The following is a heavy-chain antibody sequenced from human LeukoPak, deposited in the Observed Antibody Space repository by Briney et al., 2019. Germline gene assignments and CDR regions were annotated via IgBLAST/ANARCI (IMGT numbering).Heavy chain of an antibody. J-gene: IGHJ4*02. CDR1: GGTFSSYA. D-gene: IGHD2-2*01. CDR3: ATWAHCSSTSNSSTCIDY. CDR2: IIPILGIA. Sequence: SVKVSCKASGGTFSSYAISWLRQAPGQGLEWMGRIIPILGIANYAQKFQGRVTITADKSTSTAYMELSSLRSEDTAVYYCATWAHCSSTSNSSTCIDYWGQGTLVTVSS. V-gene: IGHV1-69*04.